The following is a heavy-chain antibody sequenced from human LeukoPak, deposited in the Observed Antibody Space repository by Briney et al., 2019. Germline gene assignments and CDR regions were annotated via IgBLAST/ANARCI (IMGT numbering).Heavy chain of an antibody. V-gene: IGHV3-30*18. CDR2: ISYDGSNK. CDR1: GFTFSSYG. CDR3: AKLTGSYYGSGNYSAFDY. D-gene: IGHD3-10*01. Sequence: GRSLRLSCAASGFTFSSYGMHWVRQAPGKGLEWVAVISYDGSNKYYADSVKGRFTISRDNSKNTLYLQMNSLRAEDTAVYYCAKLTGSYYGSGNYSAFDYWGQGTLVTVSS. J-gene: IGHJ4*02.